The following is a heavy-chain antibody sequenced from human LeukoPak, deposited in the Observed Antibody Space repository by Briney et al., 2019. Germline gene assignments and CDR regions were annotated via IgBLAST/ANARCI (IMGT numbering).Heavy chain of an antibody. J-gene: IGHJ6*04. CDR3: ARDQQGVPTDIVATIHYYYGMDV. CDR1: GGTFSSYA. CDR2: IILIFGTA. Sequence: SVKVSCKASGGTFSSYAISWVRQAPGQGLEWMGGIILIFGTANYAQKFQGRVTITADESTSTAYMELSSLRSEDTAVYYCARDQQGVPTDIVATIHYYYGMDVWGKGTTVTVSS. D-gene: IGHD5-12*01. V-gene: IGHV1-69*13.